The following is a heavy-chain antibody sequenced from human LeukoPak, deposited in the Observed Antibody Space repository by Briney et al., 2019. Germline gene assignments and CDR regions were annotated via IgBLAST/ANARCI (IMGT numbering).Heavy chain of an antibody. CDR3: VGTVPGTRRFEL. J-gene: IGHJ2*01. CDR2: ISYDGSNK. D-gene: IGHD6-19*01. CDR1: GFTLSSYG. V-gene: IGHV3-30*03. Sequence: PGGSLRLPCAASGFTLSSYGLHWVRQALGKGLEWVAVISYDGSNKYYADSVKGRFTISRDNSKNTLYVQMNNLRAEDTAVYYCVGTVPGTRRFELSGRGNLVTVSS.